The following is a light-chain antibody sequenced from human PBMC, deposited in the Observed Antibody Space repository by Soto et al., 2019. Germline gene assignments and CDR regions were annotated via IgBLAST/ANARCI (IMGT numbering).Light chain of an antibody. Sequence: QSALTQPASVSGSPGQSIAISCTGTSSDVGGYNYVSWYQQHPGKVPRLMLYDVSNRPSGVSSRFSGSKSGNTASLTISGLQAEDEADYYCNSYTSSSTYVFGTGTKVTVL. J-gene: IGLJ1*01. V-gene: IGLV2-14*01. CDR3: NSYTSSSTYV. CDR1: SSDVGGYNY. CDR2: DVS.